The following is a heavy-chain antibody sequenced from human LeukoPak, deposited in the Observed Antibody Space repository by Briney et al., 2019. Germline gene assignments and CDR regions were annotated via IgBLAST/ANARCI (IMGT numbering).Heavy chain of an antibody. CDR3: ARDRRDSGTNYFDY. Sequence: PGRSLRLSCAASGFTFSDYYMSWIRQAPGKGLEWVSYISSSGSTIYYADSVKGRFTISRDNAKNSLYLQMNSLRAEDTAVYYCARDRRDSGTNYFDYWGQGTLVTVSS. V-gene: IGHV3-11*01. CDR2: ISSSGSTI. CDR1: GFTFSDYY. J-gene: IGHJ4*02. D-gene: IGHD1-26*01.